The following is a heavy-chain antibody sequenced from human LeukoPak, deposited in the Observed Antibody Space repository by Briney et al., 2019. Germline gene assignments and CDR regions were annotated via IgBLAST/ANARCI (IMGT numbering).Heavy chain of an antibody. CDR1: GGSISSYY. CDR2: IYYSGST. V-gene: IGHV4-59*01. Sequence: PSETLSLTCTVSGGSISSYYWSWIRQPPGKGLEWIRYIYYSGSTNYNPSLKSRVTISVDTSKNQFSLKLSSVTAADTAVYYCARGRGLRFPFDYWGQGTLVTVSS. D-gene: IGHD5-12*01. J-gene: IGHJ4*02. CDR3: ARGRGLRFPFDY.